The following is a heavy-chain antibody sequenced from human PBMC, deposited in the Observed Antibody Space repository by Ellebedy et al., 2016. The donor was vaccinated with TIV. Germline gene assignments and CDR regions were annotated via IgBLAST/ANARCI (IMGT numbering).Heavy chain of an antibody. CDR1: GFTVSGNY. V-gene: IGHV3-53*01. D-gene: IGHD3-16*01. J-gene: IGHJ4*02. CDR2: IYSGGST. CDR3: ARGSGVNYDSHKEFDY. Sequence: PGGSLRLSCAASGFTVSGNYMNWIRKAPGKGLEWVSVIYSGGSTYYADSVKCRFTISRDNSKNTLYLQMNSLRAEDTDVYYCARGSGVNYDSHKEFDYWGQGTLVTVSS.